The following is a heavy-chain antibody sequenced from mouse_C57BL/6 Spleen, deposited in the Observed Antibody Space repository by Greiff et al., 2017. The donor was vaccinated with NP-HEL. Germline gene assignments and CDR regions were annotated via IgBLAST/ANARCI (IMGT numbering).Heavy chain of an antibody. V-gene: IGHV1-4*01. CDR3: ARRDYYGSSPLGFDY. CDR2: INPSSGYT. D-gene: IGHD1-1*01. CDR1: GYTFTSYT. Sequence: QVQLKESGAELARPGASVKMSCKASGYTFTSYTMHWVKQRPGQGLEWIGYINPSSGYTKYNQKFKDKATLTADKSSSTAYMQLSSLTSEDSAVYYCARRDYYGSSPLGFDYWGQGTTLTVSS. J-gene: IGHJ2*01.